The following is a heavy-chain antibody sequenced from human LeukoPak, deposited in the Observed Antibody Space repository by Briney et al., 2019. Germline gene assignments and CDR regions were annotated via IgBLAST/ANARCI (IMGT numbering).Heavy chain of an antibody. Sequence: SVQVSCKASGGTFSRYAISWVRQAPGQGLAWMGGYIPMFGTANYAQNFQNRVTITADESTSTFSMEVSSLRPEDTAVYFCAGASSKWELSFWGQGTLVTVSS. V-gene: IGHV1-69*01. CDR1: GGTFSRYA. D-gene: IGHD1-26*01. CDR2: YIPMFGTA. J-gene: IGHJ4*02. CDR3: AGASSKWELSF.